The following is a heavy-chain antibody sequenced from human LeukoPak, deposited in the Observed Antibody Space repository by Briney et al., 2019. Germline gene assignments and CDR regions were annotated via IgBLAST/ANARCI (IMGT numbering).Heavy chain of an antibody. D-gene: IGHD3-16*02. CDR3: ARDRLRLGESSSHLYFDY. V-gene: IGHV1-69*05. CDR1: GGTFSSYA. CDR2: IIPIFGTA. Sequence: SVKVSCKASGGTFSSYAISWVRQAPGQGLQWMGRIIPIFGTANYAQKFQGRVTITTDESTSTAYMELSSLRSEDTAVYYCARDRLRLGESSSHLYFDYWGQGTLVTVSS. J-gene: IGHJ4*02.